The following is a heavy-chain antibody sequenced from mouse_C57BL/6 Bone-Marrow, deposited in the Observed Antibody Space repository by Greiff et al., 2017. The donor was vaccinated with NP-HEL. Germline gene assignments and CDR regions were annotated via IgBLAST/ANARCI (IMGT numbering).Heavy chain of an antibody. Sequence: VMLVESGPGLVAPSQSLSITCTVSGFSLTSYAISWVRQPPGKGLEWLGVIWTGGGTNYNSALKSRLSISKDNSKSQVFLKMNRLQTDDTARYYCARERGNYAWFAYWGQGTLVTVSA. CDR1: GFSLTSYA. CDR3: ARERGNYAWFAY. D-gene: IGHD2-1*01. V-gene: IGHV2-9-1*01. CDR2: IWTGGGT. J-gene: IGHJ3*01.